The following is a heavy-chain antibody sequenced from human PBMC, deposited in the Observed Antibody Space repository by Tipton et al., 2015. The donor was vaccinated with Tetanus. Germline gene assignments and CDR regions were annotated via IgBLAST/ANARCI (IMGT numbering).Heavy chain of an antibody. J-gene: IGHJ4*02. CDR2: SWYDGTDK. CDR1: GFIFSSYG. D-gene: IGHD2-15*01. Sequence: AASGFIFSSYGIHWVRQAPGKGLEWVAVSWYDGTDKYYADSVKGRFTISRDNSKNTLYLQMNSLRAGGTAVYYCAREADCSGGSCFSGDFDNWGQGTQVTVSS. CDR3: AREADCSGGSCFSGDFDN. V-gene: IGHV3-33*01.